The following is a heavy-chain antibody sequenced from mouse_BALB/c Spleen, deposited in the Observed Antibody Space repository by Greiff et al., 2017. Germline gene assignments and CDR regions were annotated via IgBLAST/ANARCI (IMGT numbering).Heavy chain of an antibody. CDR2: INPYNGDT. V-gene: IGHV1-20*02. CDR3: ARSNYYGYAMDY. J-gene: IGHJ4*01. CDR1: GYSFTGYF. Sequence: EVQLQQSGPELVKPGASVKISCKASGYSFTGYFMNWVMQSHGKSLEWIGRINPYNGDTFYNQKFKGKATLTVDKSSSTAHMELRSLASEDSAVYYCARSNYYGYAMDYWGQGTSVTVSS. D-gene: IGHD1-1*01.